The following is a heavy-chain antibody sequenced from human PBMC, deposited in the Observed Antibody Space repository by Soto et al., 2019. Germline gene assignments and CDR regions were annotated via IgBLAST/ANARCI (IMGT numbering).Heavy chain of an antibody. J-gene: IGHJ4*02. CDR2: STPLFETP. D-gene: IGHD4-17*01. V-gene: IGHV1-69*01. CDR3: ARGYGGCVDY. Sequence: QVQLVQSGPEVKKPGTSVTVSCKASGVTVNRFAVTWVRQAPGQGFQWLGVSTPLFETPNHAQNLHGRATITADESTPTSYLELRGLASEDTAVYYCARGYGGCVDYWGQGTVVIASS. CDR1: GVTVNRFA.